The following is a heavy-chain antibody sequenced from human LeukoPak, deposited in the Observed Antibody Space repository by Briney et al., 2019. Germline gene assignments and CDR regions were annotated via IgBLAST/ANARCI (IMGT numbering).Heavy chain of an antibody. CDR3: ARDPAVKVTTSGFAGMDV. Sequence: PGGSLRLSCAASGFTFSSYAMHWVRQAPGKGLEWVAVISYDGSNKYYADSVKGRFTISRDNSKNTLYLQMNSLRAEDTAVYYCARDPAVKVTTSGFAGMDVWGQGTTVTVFS. D-gene: IGHD4-17*01. CDR2: ISYDGSNK. J-gene: IGHJ6*02. CDR1: GFTFSSYA. V-gene: IGHV3-30-3*01.